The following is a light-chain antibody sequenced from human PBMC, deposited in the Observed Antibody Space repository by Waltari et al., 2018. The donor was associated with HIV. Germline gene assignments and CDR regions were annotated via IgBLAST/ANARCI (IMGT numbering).Light chain of an antibody. CDR3: ATWYYSLNVVF. Sequence: QSVVTQPPSASGTPGQRVTISCSGSSSNIGTDNVNWYQQFPGTAPKLLIFNTLLRPSGVPDRFSGSKFGTLASLSISGFLSDDEVYYYCATWYYSLNVVFFGGVTKLTVL. V-gene: IGLV1-44*01. CDR2: NTL. J-gene: IGLJ2*01. CDR1: SSNIGTDN.